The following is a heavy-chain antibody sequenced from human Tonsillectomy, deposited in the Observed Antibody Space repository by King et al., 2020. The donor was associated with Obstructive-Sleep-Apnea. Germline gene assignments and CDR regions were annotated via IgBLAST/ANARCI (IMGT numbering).Heavy chain of an antibody. CDR1: GGSISSSSYF. J-gene: IGHJ4*02. CDR2: FYYSGST. CDR3: ARQTGETPAAPLDY. V-gene: IGHV4-39*01. Sequence: LQLQESGPGLVKPSETLSLTCTVSGGSISSSSYFWDWIRQPPGKGLEWIGSFYYSGSTYYNPSLKSRVTISVDTSKNQFSLRLSSVTAADTAVYYCARQTGETPAAPLDYWGQGTLVTVSS. D-gene: IGHD2-2*01.